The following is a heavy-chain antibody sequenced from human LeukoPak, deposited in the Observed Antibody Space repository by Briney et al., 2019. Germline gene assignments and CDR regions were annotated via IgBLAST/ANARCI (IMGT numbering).Heavy chain of an antibody. CDR2: ISPYNGNT. CDR1: GYTFITHD. Sequence: ASVKVSCKASGYTFITHDIAWVRQAPGQGLEWMGWISPYNGNTNYAQKFQGRVTMTTETSTSTAYMELRSLRSDDTAVYLCARISGGYYGYFFDHWGQGTLVTVSS. CDR3: ARISGGYYGYFFDH. J-gene: IGHJ4*02. D-gene: IGHD1-26*01. V-gene: IGHV1-18*01.